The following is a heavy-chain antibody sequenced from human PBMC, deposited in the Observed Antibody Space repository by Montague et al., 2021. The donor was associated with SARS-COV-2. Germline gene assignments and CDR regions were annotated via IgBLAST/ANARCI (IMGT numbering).Heavy chain of an antibody. CDR1: GGSISSSSYY. Sequence: SETLSLTCTVSGGSISSSSYYWGWIRQPPGKGLEWIGSIYYSGSTYYNPSLKSRVTISVDTSKNQFSLKLSSVTAADTAVYYCARQGSGSYYNWFDPWGQGNLVTVSS. J-gene: IGHJ5*02. CDR3: ARQGSGSYYNWFDP. V-gene: IGHV4-39*01. CDR2: IYYSGST. D-gene: IGHD1-26*01.